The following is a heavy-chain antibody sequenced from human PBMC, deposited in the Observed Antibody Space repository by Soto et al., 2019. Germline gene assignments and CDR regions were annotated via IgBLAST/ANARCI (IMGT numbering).Heavy chain of an antibody. J-gene: IGHJ5*02. CDR1: GFTFGTTD. D-gene: IGHD3-10*01. CDR2: IDGSGGIT. Sequence: QLLQSGGGLVQPGGSLTLSCAASGFTFGTTDMSWVRQAPGEGLEWVSTIDGSGGITYYADSVKCRFTISRDNARNSVYRQMNSLRGDDTALYYCVKNSGWFNTWGQGALVTVSS. V-gene: IGHV3-23*01. CDR3: VKNSGWFNT.